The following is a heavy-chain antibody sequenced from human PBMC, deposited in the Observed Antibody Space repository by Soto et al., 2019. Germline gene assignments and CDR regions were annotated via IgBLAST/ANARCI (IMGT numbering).Heavy chain of an antibody. J-gene: IGHJ5*02. V-gene: IGHV3-23*01. D-gene: IGHD5-18*01. CDR3: AKGSGYSYGYPLWFDP. CDR1: GFTFRSYA. CDR2: ISGSGGST. Sequence: GGSLRLSCAASGFTFRSYAMSWVRQAPGKGLEWVSDISGSGGSTYYADSVKGRFTISRDNSKNTLYLQMNSLRADDTAVYYCAKGSGYSYGYPLWFDPWGQGTLVTVSS.